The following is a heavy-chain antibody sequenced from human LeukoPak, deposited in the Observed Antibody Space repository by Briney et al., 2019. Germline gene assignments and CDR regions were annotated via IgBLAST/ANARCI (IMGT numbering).Heavy chain of an antibody. CDR1: GYTFTSYG. CDR3: ARDSVYYYDSSGSNWFDP. J-gene: IGHJ5*02. V-gene: IGHV1-18*01. D-gene: IGHD3-22*01. Sequence: ASVKVSCKASGYTFTSYGISWVRQAPGQGLEWMGWISAYNGNTNYAQKLQGRVTMTTDTSTSTAYMELRSLRSDDTAVYYCARDSVYYYDSSGSNWFDPWGQGTLVTVSS. CDR2: ISAYNGNT.